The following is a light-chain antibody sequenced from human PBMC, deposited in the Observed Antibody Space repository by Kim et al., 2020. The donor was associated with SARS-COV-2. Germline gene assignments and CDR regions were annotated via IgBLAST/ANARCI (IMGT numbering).Light chain of an antibody. V-gene: IGLV1-47*01. CDR3: AAWDDSLSGWV. J-gene: IGLJ3*02. CDR2: RNN. Sequence: ELTQPPSASGTPGQRVTISCSGSSSNIGSNYVYWYQQLPGTAPKLLIYRNNQRPSGVPDRFSGSKSGTSASLAISGLRSEDEADYYCAAWDDSLSGWVLGGGTQLTAL. CDR1: SSNIGSNY.